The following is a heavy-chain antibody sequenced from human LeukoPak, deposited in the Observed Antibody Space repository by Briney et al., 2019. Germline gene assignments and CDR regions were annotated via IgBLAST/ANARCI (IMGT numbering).Heavy chain of an antibody. V-gene: IGHV4-34*01. CDR2: INHSGST. Sequence: LVKPSETLSLTCAVYGGSFSGYYWSWIRQPPGKGLEWIGEINHSGSTNYNPSLKSRVTISVDTSKNQFSLKLSSVTAADTAVYYCARGRPVLLWFGEPSNWFDPWGQGTLVTVSS. J-gene: IGHJ5*02. CDR3: ARGRPVLLWFGEPSNWFDP. D-gene: IGHD3-10*01. CDR1: GGSFSGYY.